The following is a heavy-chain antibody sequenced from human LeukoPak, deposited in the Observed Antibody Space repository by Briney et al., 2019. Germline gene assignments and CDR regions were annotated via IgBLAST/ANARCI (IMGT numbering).Heavy chain of an antibody. CDR3: ARGRRYYYDSSAVLDY. CDR1: GGSFSGYY. D-gene: IGHD3-22*01. CDR2: INHSGST. V-gene: IGHV4-34*01. J-gene: IGHJ4*02. Sequence: PSETLSLTCAVYGGSFSGYYWSWIRQPPGKGLEWIGEINHSGSTNYNPSLKSRVTISVDTSKNQFSLKLSSVTAADTAAYYCARGRRYYYDSSAVLDYWGQGTLVTVSS.